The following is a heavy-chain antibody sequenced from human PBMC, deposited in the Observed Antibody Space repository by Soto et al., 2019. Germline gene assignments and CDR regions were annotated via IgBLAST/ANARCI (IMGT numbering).Heavy chain of an antibody. CDR3: ARDFPFYYGSGRNAFDI. D-gene: IGHD3-10*01. J-gene: IGHJ3*02. CDR1: GFTVSSNY. Sequence: GGSLRLSCAASGFTVSSNYMSWVRQAPGKGLEWVSVIYSGGSTYYADSVKGRFTISRHNSKNTLYLQMNSLRAEDTAVYYCARDFPFYYGSGRNAFDIWGQGTMVTVSS. CDR2: IYSGGST. V-gene: IGHV3-53*04.